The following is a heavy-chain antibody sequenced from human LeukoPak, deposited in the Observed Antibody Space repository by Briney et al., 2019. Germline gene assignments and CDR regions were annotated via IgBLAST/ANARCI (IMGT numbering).Heavy chain of an antibody. CDR2: IGAYNGNT. V-gene: IGHV1-18*01. D-gene: IGHD2-2*01. J-gene: IGHJ4*02. Sequence: ASVNVSCKASGYTLISYGISWVRQAPGQGLEWMGWIGAYNGNTNYAQKLQGRVTMTTDTSTSTAYMELRSLRSDDTAVYYCARAGYCSSTSCYFGEGLNDYWGQGTLVTVSS. CDR3: ARAGYCSSTSCYFGEGLNDY. CDR1: GYTLISYG.